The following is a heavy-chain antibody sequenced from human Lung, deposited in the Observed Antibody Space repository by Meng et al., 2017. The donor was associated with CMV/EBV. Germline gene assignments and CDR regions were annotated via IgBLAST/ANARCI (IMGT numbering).Heavy chain of an antibody. CDR1: GYSFASYW. CDR2: IYPGDSDT. D-gene: IGHD2-21*01. Sequence: GEXXKISCQGSGYSFASYWIGWVRQMPGKGLEWMGIIYPGDSDTRYSPSFEGQVTISADKSISTAYLQWSSLKASDTAMYYCTKSCGGDGYAQYYYYGMDVXGQGXTVTVSS. J-gene: IGHJ6*02. CDR3: TKSCGGDGYAQYYYYGMDV. V-gene: IGHV5-51*01.